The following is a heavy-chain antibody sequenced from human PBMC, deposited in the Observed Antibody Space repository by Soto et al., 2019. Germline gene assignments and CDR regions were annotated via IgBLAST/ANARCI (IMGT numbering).Heavy chain of an antibody. CDR3: ARGGTDSSSFDYYYYYMDV. J-gene: IGHJ6*03. CDR1: GGSFSGYY. D-gene: IGHD6-6*01. Sequence: SETLSLTCAVYGGSFSGYYWSWIRQPPGKGLEWIGEINHSGSTTYNPSLKSRVTISVDTSKNQFSLKLSSVTAADTAAYYCARGGTDSSSFDYYYYYMDVWGKGTTVTGSS. V-gene: IGHV4-34*01. CDR2: INHSGST.